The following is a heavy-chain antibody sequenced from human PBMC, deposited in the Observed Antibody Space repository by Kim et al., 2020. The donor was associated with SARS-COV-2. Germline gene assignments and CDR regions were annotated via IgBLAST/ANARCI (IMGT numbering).Heavy chain of an antibody. D-gene: IGHD3-10*01. CDR1: GGSISSSSYY. CDR3: ARHLGYPREIYYYYYYGMDV. V-gene: IGHV4-39*01. CDR2: IYYSGST. J-gene: IGHJ6*02. Sequence: SETLSLTCTVSGGSISSSSYYWGWIRQPPGKGLEWIGSIYYSGSTYYNPSLKSRVTISVDTSKNQFSLKLSSVTAADTAVYYCARHLGYPREIYYYYYYGMDVWGQGTTVTVSS.